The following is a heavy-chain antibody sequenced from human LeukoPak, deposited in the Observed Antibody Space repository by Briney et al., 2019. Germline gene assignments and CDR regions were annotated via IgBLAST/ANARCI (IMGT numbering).Heavy chain of an antibody. CDR2: ISGSGGST. Sequence: GGSLRLSCAASGFTFSSYAMSWVRQAPGKGLEWVSAISGSGGSTYYADSVKGGFTISRENSKNTLYRNMTRLRAPETAVYCSAKVVIVVVPAEFDYWGQGTLVTVSS. V-gene: IGHV3-23*01. CDR3: AKVVIVVVPAEFDY. J-gene: IGHJ4*02. D-gene: IGHD2-2*01. CDR1: GFTFSSYA.